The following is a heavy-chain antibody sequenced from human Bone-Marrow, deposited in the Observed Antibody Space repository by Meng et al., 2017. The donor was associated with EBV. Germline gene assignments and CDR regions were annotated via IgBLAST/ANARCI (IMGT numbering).Heavy chain of an antibody. D-gene: IGHD4-11*01. Sequence: QGQLQDPGPGLGKPSGTLSLTVTVSGGCISSSYWSWIRKPPGKGLEWIGYIYYSGTTNYNPSLKSRVTISVDTSKNQFSLDLSYVTAADTAVYYCARGGRDYSDYSWFDLWGQGTLVTVSS. CDR3: ARGGRDYSDYSWFDL. J-gene: IGHJ5*02. CDR1: GGCISSSY. CDR2: IYYSGTT. V-gene: IGHV4-59*01.